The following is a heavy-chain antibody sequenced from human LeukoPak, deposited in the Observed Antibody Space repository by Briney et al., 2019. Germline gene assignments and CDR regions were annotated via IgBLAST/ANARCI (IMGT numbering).Heavy chain of an antibody. J-gene: IGHJ3*02. D-gene: IGHD1-26*01. CDR1: GDSIGSYF. CDR3: AREVGSTGRALDI. CDR2: ISTSGTT. V-gene: IGHV4-4*07. Sequence: SETLSLTCTVSGDSIGSYFWSWIRQPAGKGLEWIGRISTSGTTNYNASLKSRLTMSLDTSKHQFSLNLTSVTAADTAVYYCAREVGSTGRALDIWGQGTMVTVSS.